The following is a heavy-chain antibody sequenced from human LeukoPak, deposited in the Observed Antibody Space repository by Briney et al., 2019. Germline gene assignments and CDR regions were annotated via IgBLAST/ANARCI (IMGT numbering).Heavy chain of an antibody. CDR2: IYHSGST. CDR3: ARYPDSGSGWPGWDY. CDR1: GYSISSGYY. Sequence: SETLSLTCAVSGYSISSGYYWGWIRPPPGKGLEWIGSIYHSGSTYYNPSLKSRVTISVDTSKNQFSLKLSSVTAADTAVYYCARYPDSGSGWPGWDYWGQGTLVTVSS. D-gene: IGHD6-19*01. J-gene: IGHJ4*02. V-gene: IGHV4-38-2*01.